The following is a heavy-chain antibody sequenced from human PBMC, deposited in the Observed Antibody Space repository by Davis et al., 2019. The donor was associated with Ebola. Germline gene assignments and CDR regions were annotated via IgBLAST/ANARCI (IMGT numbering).Heavy chain of an antibody. Sequence: GESLKISCAASGFTFNIFGMHWVRQAPGKGLVWVSRINSDGSSTSYADSVKGRFTISRDNAKNSLYLQMNSLRAEDTAVYYCARADYDSDDSCDYWGQGTLVTVSS. CDR3: ARADYDSDDSCDY. CDR2: INSDGSST. J-gene: IGHJ4*02. CDR1: GFTFNIFG. D-gene: IGHD3-3*01. V-gene: IGHV3-74*01.